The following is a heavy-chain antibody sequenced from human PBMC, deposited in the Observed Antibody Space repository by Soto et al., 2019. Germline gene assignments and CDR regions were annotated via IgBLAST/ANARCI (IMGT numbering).Heavy chain of an antibody. J-gene: IGHJ4*02. Sequence: ASVKVSCKASGYTFTSYGISLVRQAPGQGLEWMGWISAYNGNTNYAQKLQGRVTMTTDTSTSTAYMELRSLRSDDTAVYYCARDRLLSGYDSSGRDFDYWGQGTLVTVSS. D-gene: IGHD3-22*01. V-gene: IGHV1-18*01. CDR1: GYTFTSYG. CDR2: ISAYNGNT. CDR3: ARDRLLSGYDSSGRDFDY.